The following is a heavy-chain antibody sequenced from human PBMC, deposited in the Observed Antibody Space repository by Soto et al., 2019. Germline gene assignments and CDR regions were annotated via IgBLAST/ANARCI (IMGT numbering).Heavy chain of an antibody. V-gene: IGHV1-18*01. J-gene: IGHJ6*02. CDR1: GYTFTSYG. CDR3: ARDPGGKQTYYDFWSGPADYYYYYGMDV. D-gene: IGHD3-3*01. CDR2: ISAYNGNT. Sequence: GASVKVSCKASGYTFTSYGISWVRQAPGQGLEWMGWISAYNGNTNYAQKLQGRVTMTTDTSTSTAYMELRSLRSDDTAVYYCARDPGGKQTYYDFWSGPADYYYYYGMDVWGQGTTVTVSS.